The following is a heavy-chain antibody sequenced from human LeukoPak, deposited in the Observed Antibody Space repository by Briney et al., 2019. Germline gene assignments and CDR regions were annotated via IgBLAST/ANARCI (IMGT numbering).Heavy chain of an antibody. Sequence: ASVKVSCKASGYTFTSYGISWVRQAPGQGLEWMGWISAYNGNTNYAQKLQGRVTMTTDTSTSTAYMELRSLRSDDTAVYYCARVRPYCSSTSCPIRLYGSGWSEADYWGQGTLVTVSS. J-gene: IGHJ4*02. CDR3: ARVRPYCSSTSCPIRLYGSGWSEADY. CDR1: GYTFTSYG. V-gene: IGHV1-18*01. CDR2: ISAYNGNT. D-gene: IGHD2-2*01.